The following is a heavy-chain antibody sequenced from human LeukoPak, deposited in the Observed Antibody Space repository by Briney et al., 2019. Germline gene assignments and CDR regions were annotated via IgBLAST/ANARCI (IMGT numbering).Heavy chain of an antibody. Sequence: GASVKVSCKASGYTFTMYYIHWVRQAPGQGLEWMGMINPSDGATTYAQRFQGRVTMTTDTDTSTTTAYMELRSLRSDDTAVYYCARYRLPDYYYYYFMDVWGSGTTVTVSS. CDR1: GYTFTMYY. J-gene: IGHJ6*03. CDR2: INPSDGAT. V-gene: IGHV1-46*01. D-gene: IGHD3-16*02. CDR3: ARYRLPDYYYYYFMDV.